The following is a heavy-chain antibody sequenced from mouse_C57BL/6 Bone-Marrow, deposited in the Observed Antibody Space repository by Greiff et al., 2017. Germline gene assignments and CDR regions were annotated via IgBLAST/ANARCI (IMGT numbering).Heavy chain of an antibody. Sequence: EVKLVESGPGLVKPSQSLSLTCSVTGYSITSGYYWNWIRQFPGNKLEWMGYISYDGSNNYNPSLKNRISITRDTSKNQFFLKLNSVTTEDTATYYCARVGDGYYVWYFDVWGTGTTVTVSS. D-gene: IGHD2-3*01. CDR1: GYSITSGYY. CDR3: ARVGDGYYVWYFDV. J-gene: IGHJ1*03. CDR2: ISYDGSN. V-gene: IGHV3-6*01.